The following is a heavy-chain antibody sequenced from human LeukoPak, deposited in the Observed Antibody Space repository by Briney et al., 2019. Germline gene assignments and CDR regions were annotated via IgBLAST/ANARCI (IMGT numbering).Heavy chain of an antibody. CDR2: IKQDGGET. D-gene: IGHD6-19*01. CDR3: ARDPRGSEYSHFDS. Sequence: GGALRLSCAEPLFTFSRDAMSWVRPAPGKGPEWGANIKQDGGETYSVDYVKGRFTISRDNAKTSLDLKMKNLRAKDTAVYYCARDPRGSEYSHFDSWGQGTLVTVSS. V-gene: IGHV3-7*01. J-gene: IGHJ4*02. CDR1: LFTFSRDA.